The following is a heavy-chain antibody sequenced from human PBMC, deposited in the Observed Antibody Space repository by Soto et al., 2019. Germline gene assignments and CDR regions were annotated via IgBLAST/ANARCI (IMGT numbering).Heavy chain of an antibody. CDR1: GFTCSDYY. CDR2: ISSSGSTI. V-gene: IGHV3-11*01. CDR3: ARHSYGIRKYFDY. Sequence: GSLRLSCAASGFTCSDYYMSWIRQAPGKGLEWVSYISSSGSTIYYADSVKGRFTISRDNAKNSLYLQMNSLRAEDTAVYYCARHSYGIRKYFDYWGQGTLVTVSS. J-gene: IGHJ4*02. D-gene: IGHD5-18*01.